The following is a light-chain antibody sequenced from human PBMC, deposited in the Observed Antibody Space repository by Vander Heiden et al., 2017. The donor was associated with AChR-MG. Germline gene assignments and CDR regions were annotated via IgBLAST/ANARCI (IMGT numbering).Light chain of an antibody. CDR3: QQLNSYPLT. Sequence: DIQMTQSPSTLSASVGDRVTITCRASQNINTWLAWYQQKPGKAPNLLIYKASTLEGGVPSRFSGSGSGTEFTLTISSLQPDDFATYCQQLNSYPLTFGGGTKVEI. V-gene: IGKV1-5*03. J-gene: IGKJ4*01. CDR1: QNINTW. CDR2: KAS.